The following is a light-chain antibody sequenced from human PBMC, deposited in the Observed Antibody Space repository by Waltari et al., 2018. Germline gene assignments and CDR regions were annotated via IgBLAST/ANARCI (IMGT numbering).Light chain of an antibody. Sequence: WYQHHPCKAPKLMIYDVSKRPAGVPDRFSGSKSGNTASLTISGLQAEDEADYYCCSYAGSYTWVFGGGTKLTVL. CDR2: DVS. J-gene: IGLJ3*02. CDR3: CSYAGSYTWV. V-gene: IGLV2-11*01.